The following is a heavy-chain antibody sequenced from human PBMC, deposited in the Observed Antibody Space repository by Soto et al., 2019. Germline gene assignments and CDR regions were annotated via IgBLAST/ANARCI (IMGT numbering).Heavy chain of an antibody. V-gene: IGHV4-31*03. CDR1: GGSVSSGGYY. CDR3: ARGRSAGYYKRNGFDP. CDR2: IFPGGNS. Sequence: QVQLQESGPGLVKPSQTLSLTCTVSGGSVSSGGYYWSWLRQPPGKGLEWIGYIFPGGNSYYNVSSESRATISVDRSKSQFALRLDSVTAADTAVYFCARGRSAGYYKRNGFDPWGQGTLVTVSS. D-gene: IGHD3-9*01. J-gene: IGHJ5*02.